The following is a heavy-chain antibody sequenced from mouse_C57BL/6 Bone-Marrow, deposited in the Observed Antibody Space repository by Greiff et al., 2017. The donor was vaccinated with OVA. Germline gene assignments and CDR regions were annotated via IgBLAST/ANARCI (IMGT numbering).Heavy chain of an antibody. CDR2: INYDGSST. CDR1: GFTFSDYY. Sequence: EVKLVESAGGLVQPGSSMKLSCTASGFTFSDYYMAWVRQVPEKGLEWVANINYDGSSTYYLDSLKSRFNISRDNAKNLLYLQMSSLKSEDTATYYCARYYPDYFDYWGQGTTLTVSS. CDR3: ARYYPDYFDY. D-gene: IGHD1-1*01. J-gene: IGHJ2*01. V-gene: IGHV5-16*01.